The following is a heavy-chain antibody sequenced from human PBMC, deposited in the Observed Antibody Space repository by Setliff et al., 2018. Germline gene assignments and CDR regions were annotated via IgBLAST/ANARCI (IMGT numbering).Heavy chain of an antibody. Sequence: PGESLKISCEGSGYSFTTHWIGWVRQVPGKGLEWMAIIYPDDSDTRYSPSFQGQVTVSADTSSSTAFLQWSSLEASDTAMYYCASSFDSSGYNYGYSFDIWGQGTMVTVSS. J-gene: IGHJ3*02. D-gene: IGHD3-22*01. CDR1: GYSFTTHW. CDR3: ASSFDSSGYNYGYSFDI. CDR2: IYPDDSDT. V-gene: IGHV5-51*01.